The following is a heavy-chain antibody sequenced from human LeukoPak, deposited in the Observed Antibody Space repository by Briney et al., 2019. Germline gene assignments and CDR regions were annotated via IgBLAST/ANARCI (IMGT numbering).Heavy chain of an antibody. Sequence: SVRVSCKASVGTFSSYAISWVRQAPGQGLEWMGGIIPIFGTANYAQKFQGRVTITTDESTSTAYMELSSLRSEDTAVYYCARSPYQSIAARPTYFQHWSQATLVTVPS. CDR2: IIPIFGTA. CDR1: VGTFSSYA. J-gene: IGHJ1*01. CDR3: ARSPYQSIAARPTYFQH. D-gene: IGHD6-6*01. V-gene: IGHV1-69*05.